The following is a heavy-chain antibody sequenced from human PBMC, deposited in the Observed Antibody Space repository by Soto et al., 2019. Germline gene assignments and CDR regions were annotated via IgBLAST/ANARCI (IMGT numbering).Heavy chain of an antibody. V-gene: IGHV3-7*03. D-gene: IGHD5-12*01. Sequence: GGSLRLSCAASGFSFSSFWMIWVRQAPGKGLEWVAIIKQDGSEKHYVDSVKGRFTVSRDNAEKSLYLQMDSLRPDDTAVYYCVRGYSDYTDYFDYWGQGPLVTVST. CDR3: VRGYSDYTDYFDY. J-gene: IGHJ4*02. CDR2: IKQDGSEK. CDR1: GFSFSSFW.